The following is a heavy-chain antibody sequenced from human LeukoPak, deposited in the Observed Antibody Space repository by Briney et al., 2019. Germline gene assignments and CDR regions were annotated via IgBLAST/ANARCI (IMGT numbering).Heavy chain of an antibody. V-gene: IGHV4-4*07. Sequence: PSETLTLTCTVSSGSISSYYWSWIRQPAGKGLEWIGRIYTSGSTNYNPSLKSRVTMSVDTSKNQFSLKLSSGTAADTAVYYCASLSPRIAAAGIPHDYWGQGTLVTVSS. CDR2: IYTSGST. CDR3: ASLSPRIAAAGIPHDY. J-gene: IGHJ4*02. CDR1: SGSISSYY. D-gene: IGHD6-13*01.